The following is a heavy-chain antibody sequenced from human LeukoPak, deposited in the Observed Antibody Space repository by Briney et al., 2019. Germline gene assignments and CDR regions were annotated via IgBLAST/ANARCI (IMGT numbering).Heavy chain of an antibody. CDR1: GFTFSSYG. J-gene: IGHJ4*02. D-gene: IGHD6-19*01. V-gene: IGHV3-30*02. CDR3: AKGPGLEYSSGWYEDFDY. Sequence: GGSLRLSCAASGFTFSSYGMHWVRQAPGKGLEWVAFIPYDGSNKYYADSVKGRFTISRDNSKNTLYLQMNSLRAEDTAVYYCAKGPGLEYSSGWYEDFDYWGQGTLVTVSS. CDR2: IPYDGSNK.